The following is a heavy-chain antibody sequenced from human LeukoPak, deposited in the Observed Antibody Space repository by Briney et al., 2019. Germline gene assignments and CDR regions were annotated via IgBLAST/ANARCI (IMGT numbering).Heavy chain of an antibody. D-gene: IGHD5-24*01. CDR2: ITGSGGST. CDR3: AKRLGRDDYKYFDF. V-gene: IGHV3-23*01. Sequence: GGSLRLSCAASGFTFGSYAMSWVRQAPGKGLEWVSTITGSGGSTYYADSVKGRFAISRDNSKNTLYLQMNSLRAEDTAVYYCAKRLGRDDYKYFDFWGQGTLVTVSS. J-gene: IGHJ4*02. CDR1: GFTFGSYA.